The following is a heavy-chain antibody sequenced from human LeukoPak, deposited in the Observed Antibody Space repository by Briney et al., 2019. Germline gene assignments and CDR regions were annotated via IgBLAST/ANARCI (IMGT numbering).Heavy chain of an antibody. J-gene: IGHJ5*02. Sequence: PGGSLRLSCAASGFTFSSYAMSWVRQAPGKGLEWVSAISGSGGSTYYADSVKGRFTISRGNSKNTLYLQMNSLRAEDTAVYYCAKLEGLLWFGELLPNWFDPWGQGTLVTVSS. CDR3: AKLEGLLWFGELLPNWFDP. CDR2: ISGSGGST. V-gene: IGHV3-23*01. D-gene: IGHD3-10*01. CDR1: GFTFSSYA.